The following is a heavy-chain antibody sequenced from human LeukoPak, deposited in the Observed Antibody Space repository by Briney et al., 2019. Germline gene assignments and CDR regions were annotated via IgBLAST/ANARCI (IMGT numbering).Heavy chain of an antibody. Sequence: GGSLRLSCAASGLTFSNYAMHWVRQAPGKGLEWVSTIDGPTFRTHYADSVMGRFTISRDNSKNTLYLQMNSLRAEDTAVYFCTTWVGAHFDFWGQGTLVTVSS. CDR2: IDGPTFRT. V-gene: IGHV3-23*01. CDR1: GLTFSNYA. J-gene: IGHJ4*02. D-gene: IGHD1-26*01. CDR3: TTWVGAHFDF.